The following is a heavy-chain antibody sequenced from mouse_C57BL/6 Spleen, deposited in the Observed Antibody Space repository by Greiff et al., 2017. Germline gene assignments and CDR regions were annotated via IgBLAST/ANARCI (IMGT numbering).Heavy chain of an antibody. CDR1: GFTFSDYG. CDR2: ISSGSGTI. CDR3: ARGGYYDSYDLDY. D-gene: IGHD2-3*01. J-gene: IGHJ4*01. Sequence: EVQRVESGGGLVKPGASLKLSCAASGFTFSDYGMHWVRQAPETGLEWVAYISSGSGTIYYPDTVKGRFTISRDNAKNTLFLQMTSLRSEDTAMYYCARGGYYDSYDLDYWGQGTSVTVSS. V-gene: IGHV5-17*01.